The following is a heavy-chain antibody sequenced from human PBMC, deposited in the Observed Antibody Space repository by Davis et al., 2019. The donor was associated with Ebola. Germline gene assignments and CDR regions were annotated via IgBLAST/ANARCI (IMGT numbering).Heavy chain of an antibody. V-gene: IGHV1-8*01. CDR2: MNPNSGNT. Sequence: ASVKVSCMASGYTFTSYDINWVRQATGQGLEWMGWMNPNSGNTGYAQKFQGRVTMTRNTSISTAYMELSSLRSEDTAVYYCAREGVTIFGVVTRGFGVWGQGTTVTVSS. CDR3: AREGVTIFGVVTRGFGV. CDR1: GYTFTSYD. J-gene: IGHJ6*02. D-gene: IGHD3-3*01.